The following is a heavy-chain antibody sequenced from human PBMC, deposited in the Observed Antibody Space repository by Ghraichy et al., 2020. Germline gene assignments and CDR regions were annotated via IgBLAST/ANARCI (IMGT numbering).Heavy chain of an antibody. V-gene: IGHV3-74*01. Sequence: GGSLRLSCAASGFTFSSYWMHWVRQAPGKGLVWVSRINSDGSSTNYADSVKGRFTISRDNAKNTRYLQMNSLRAEDTAVYYCARGSSGFLAVYWGQGTLVTVSS. D-gene: IGHD3-3*01. CDR2: INSDGSST. CDR3: ARGSSGFLAVY. J-gene: IGHJ4*02. CDR1: GFTFSSYW.